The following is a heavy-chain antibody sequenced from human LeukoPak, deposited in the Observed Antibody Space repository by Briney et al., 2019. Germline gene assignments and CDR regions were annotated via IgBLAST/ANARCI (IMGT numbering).Heavy chain of an antibody. J-gene: IGHJ5*02. CDR2: INPNSGGT. CDR1: GYTFTGYY. Sequence: ASVKVSCTASGYTFTGYYMHWVRQAPGQGLEWMGWINPNSGGTNYAQKFQGRVTMTRDTSISTAYMKLSRLRSDDTAVYYCSMVRGVTNWFDPWGQGTLVTVSS. V-gene: IGHV1-2*02. D-gene: IGHD3-10*01. CDR3: SMVRGVTNWFDP.